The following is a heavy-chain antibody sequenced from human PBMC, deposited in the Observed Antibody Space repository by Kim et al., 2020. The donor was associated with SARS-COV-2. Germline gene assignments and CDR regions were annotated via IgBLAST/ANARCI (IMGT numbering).Heavy chain of an antibody. CDR3: ARDYADPPNQYSSSSHRFQH. CDR2: INPNSGGT. J-gene: IGHJ1*01. V-gene: IGHV1-2*06. CDR1: GYTFTGYY. Sequence: ASVKVSCKASGYTFTGYYMHWVRQAPVQGLEWMGRINPNSGGTNYAQKFQGRVTMTRDTSISTAYMELSRLRSDDTAVYYCARDYADPPNQYSSSSHRFQHWGQGTLVTVSS. D-gene: IGHD6-13*01.